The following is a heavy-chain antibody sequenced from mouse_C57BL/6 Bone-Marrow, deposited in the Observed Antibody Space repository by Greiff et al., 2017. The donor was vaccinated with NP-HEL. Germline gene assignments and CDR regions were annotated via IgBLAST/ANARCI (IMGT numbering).Heavy chain of an antibody. J-gene: IGHJ3*01. V-gene: IGHV2-2*01. D-gene: IGHD1-1*01. CDR3: ARTHYGFAY. Sequence: VQLQQSGPGLVQPSQSLSITCTVSGFSLTSYGVHWVRQSPGKGLEWLGVIWSGGSTDSNAAFISRLSISKDNSKSQVFFKMNSLQADYTAIYYCARTHYGFAYWGQGTLVTVSA. CDR1: GFSLTSYG. CDR2: IWSGGST.